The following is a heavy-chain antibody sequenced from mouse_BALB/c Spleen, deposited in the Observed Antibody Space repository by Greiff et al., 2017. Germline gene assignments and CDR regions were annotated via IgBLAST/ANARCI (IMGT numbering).Heavy chain of an antibody. CDR3: AGVGDGYYVPYYAMDY. J-gene: IGHJ4*01. D-gene: IGHD2-3*01. Sequence: EVQGVESGGGLVKPGGSLKLSCAASGFTFSDYYMYWVRQTPEKRLEWVATISDGGSYTYYPDSVKGRFTISRDNAKNNLYLQMSSLKSEDTAMYYCAGVGDGYYVPYYAMDYWGQGTSVTVSS. CDR1: GFTFSDYY. CDR2: ISDGGSYT. V-gene: IGHV5-4*02.